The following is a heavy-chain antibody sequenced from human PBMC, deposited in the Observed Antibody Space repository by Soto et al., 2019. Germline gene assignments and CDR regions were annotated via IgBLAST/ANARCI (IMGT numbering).Heavy chain of an antibody. J-gene: IGHJ4*02. CDR1: GFSISSNY. Sequence: GSLRLSGVATGFSISSNYMSCVRQAPGKALDWITSIYRGGKTYDAGSVESRFSISRDSIKHTLFLQRAGLRAEDTGMYYCGRGSSGSSGTLRVDYWGQGTLVTVSS. V-gene: IGHV3-53*01. CDR2: IYRGGKT. CDR3: GRGSSGSSGTLRVDY. D-gene: IGHD3-22*01.